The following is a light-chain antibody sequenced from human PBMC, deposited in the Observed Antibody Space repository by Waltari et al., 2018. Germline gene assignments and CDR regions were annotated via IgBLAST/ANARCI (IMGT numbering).Light chain of an antibody. CDR1: DSNIGSSS. V-gene: IGLV1-44*01. Sequence: QSVLTQPPPVSGTPGQRVIISCSGSDSNIGSSSVNWYRQLRGAAPRLLIHSTTQRPSGVPDRLSGSRSGTSASLAISGLQPDDEATYYCATWDDGLNGVIFGGGTKLTVL. J-gene: IGLJ2*01. CDR3: ATWDDGLNGVI. CDR2: STT.